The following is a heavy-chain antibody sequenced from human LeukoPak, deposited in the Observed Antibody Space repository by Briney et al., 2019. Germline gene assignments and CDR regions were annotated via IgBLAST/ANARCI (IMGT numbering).Heavy chain of an antibody. V-gene: IGHV5-51*01. CDR3: ARRGYCSGGDCYSAPFDI. J-gene: IGHJ3*02. Sequence: GESLKISCKGSGYSFTTYWIALVRQMPGKGLEWMGIIYPGDSDTRYSPSFHGQVTISADKSISTAYLQWSSLKASDTAMYYCARRGYCSGGDCYSAPFDIWGQGTMVTVSS. CDR2: IYPGDSDT. CDR1: GYSFTTYW. D-gene: IGHD2-15*01.